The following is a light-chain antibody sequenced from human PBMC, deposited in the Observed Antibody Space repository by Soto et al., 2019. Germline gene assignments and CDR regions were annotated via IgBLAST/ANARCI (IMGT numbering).Light chain of an antibody. CDR3: QQYDKLQIT. CDR1: QDISNY. V-gene: IGKV1-33*01. Sequence: DIQMTQSPSSLSASVGDRVTITCPASQDISNYLNWYQQKPGKAPKLLIYDASHLETGVPSRFSGRASGTDFTFTSSSLQPEDIATYYCQQYDKLQITCGQGTRLESK. CDR2: DAS. J-gene: IGKJ5*01.